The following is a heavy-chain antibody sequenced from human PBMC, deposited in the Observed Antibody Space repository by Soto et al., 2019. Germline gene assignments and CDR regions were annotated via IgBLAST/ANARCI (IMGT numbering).Heavy chain of an antibody. CDR2: IYYSGST. Sequence: SETLSLTCTVSGGSISSYYWSWIRQPPGKGLEWIWYIYYSGSTNYNPSLKSRVTISVDTSKNQFSLKLSSVTAADTAVYYCARARNYDFWSGYSRPKETYYYYYYMDVWGKGTTVTVSS. J-gene: IGHJ6*03. CDR3: ARARNYDFWSGYSRPKETYYYYYYMDV. V-gene: IGHV4-59*08. D-gene: IGHD3-3*01. CDR1: GGSISSYY.